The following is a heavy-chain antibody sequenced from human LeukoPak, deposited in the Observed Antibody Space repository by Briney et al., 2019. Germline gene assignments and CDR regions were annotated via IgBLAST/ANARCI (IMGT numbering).Heavy chain of an antibody. CDR1: GFSVSSNY. CDR2: IYSGGTT. CDR3: TKERVGPSWGAFDY. V-gene: IGHV3-66*01. J-gene: IGHJ4*02. D-gene: IGHD1-26*01. Sequence: GGSLRPSCAASGFSVSSNYMSWVRQAPGKGPEWVSVIYSGGTTYYADSVKGRFSISRDNSKNTLYLQMNSLRDEDTAIYYCTKERVGPSWGAFDYWGQGTLVTVSS.